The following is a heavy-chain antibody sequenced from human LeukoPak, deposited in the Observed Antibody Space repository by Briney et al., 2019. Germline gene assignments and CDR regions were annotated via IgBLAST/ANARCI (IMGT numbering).Heavy chain of an antibody. J-gene: IGHJ4*02. CDR1: GFTFSSYA. V-gene: IGHV3-23*01. CDR2: ISGGGGVT. CDR3: AKVPYSTSWGYFDY. D-gene: IGHD1-26*01. Sequence: PGGSLRLSCAASGFTFSSYAMNWVRQAPGKGLEWVSDISGGGGVTYYADSVKGRFTISRDNSKNTLYLQMNSLRDEDTAVYYCAKVPYSTSWGYFDYWGQGTLVTVSS.